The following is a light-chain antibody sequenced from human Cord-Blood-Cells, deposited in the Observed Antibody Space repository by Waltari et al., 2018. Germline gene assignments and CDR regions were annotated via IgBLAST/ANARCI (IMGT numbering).Light chain of an antibody. CDR2: DVS. V-gene: IGLV2-11*01. CDR1: SSDVGGYNY. J-gene: IGLJ3*02. Sequence: QSALTQPRSVSGSPAQSATISCTGTSSDVGGYNYVSWYQQHPGKAPKLMIYDVSKRPSGVPDRFSGSKSGNTASLTISGLQAEDEADYYCCSYAGSYTWVFGGGTKLTVL. CDR3: CSYAGSYTWV.